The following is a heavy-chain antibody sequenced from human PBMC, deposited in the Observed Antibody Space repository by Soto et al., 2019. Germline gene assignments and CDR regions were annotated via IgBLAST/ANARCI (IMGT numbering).Heavy chain of an antibody. CDR1: GFTFSSYG. CDR3: AKDPYYDFWSGYSY. J-gene: IGHJ4*02. CDR2: IWYDGSNK. Sequence: GGSLRLSCAASGFTFSSYGMHWVRQAPGKGLEWVAVIWYDGSNKYYADSVKGRFTISRDNSKNTLYLQMNSLRAEDTAVYYCAKDPYYDFWSGYSYWGQGTLVTVSS. D-gene: IGHD3-3*01. V-gene: IGHV3-33*06.